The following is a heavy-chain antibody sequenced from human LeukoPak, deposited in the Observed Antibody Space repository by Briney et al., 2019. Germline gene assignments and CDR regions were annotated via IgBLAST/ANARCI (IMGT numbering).Heavy chain of an antibody. J-gene: IGHJ5*02. Sequence: PSETLSLTCTVSGGSISSYYWSWIRQPPGKGLEWIGYIYYSGSTYYNPSLKSRVTISVDTSKNQFSLKLSSVTAADAAVYYCARADSSGYYGWFDPWGQGTLVTVSS. V-gene: IGHV4-59*12. D-gene: IGHD3-22*01. CDR1: GGSISSYY. CDR3: ARADSSGYYGWFDP. CDR2: IYYSGST.